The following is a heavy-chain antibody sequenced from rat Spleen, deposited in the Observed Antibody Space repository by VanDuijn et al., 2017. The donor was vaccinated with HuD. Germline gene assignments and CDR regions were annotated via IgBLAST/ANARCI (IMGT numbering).Heavy chain of an antibody. CDR2: ITNSGGST. D-gene: IGHD1-11*01. Sequence: EVQLVESGGGLVQPGRSLKLSCAASGFTFSNYGMAWVRQAPTKGLEWVASITNSGGSTYYRDSVKGRFTISRDNAKSTLYLQMDSLRSEDTATYYCTTDLRRVFDYWGQGVMVTVSS. J-gene: IGHJ2*01. CDR1: GFTFSNYG. V-gene: IGHV5-27*01. CDR3: TTDLRRVFDY.